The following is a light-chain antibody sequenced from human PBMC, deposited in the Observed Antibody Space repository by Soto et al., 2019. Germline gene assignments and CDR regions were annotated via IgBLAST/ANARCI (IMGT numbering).Light chain of an antibody. J-gene: IGKJ4*01. V-gene: IGKV1-33*01. CDR1: QEISKF. CDR3: QQYDSLPLT. CDR2: DAS. Sequence: DIQMTQSPSSLSASVGDRVTITCQASQEISKFLTWYQMKPGKAPKLLIYDASSLGTGVPSRFTGSGSGTDFTLAINGLQPEDTATYYCQQYDSLPLTFGGGTKLEI.